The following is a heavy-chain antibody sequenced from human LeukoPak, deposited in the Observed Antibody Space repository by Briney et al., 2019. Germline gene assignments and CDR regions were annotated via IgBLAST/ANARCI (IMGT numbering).Heavy chain of an antibody. CDR3: ARLERDILTGYLKFDY. J-gene: IGHJ4*02. Sequence: SETLSLTCTVSGGSISSYYWSWIRQPAGKGLEWIGRIYTSGSTNYNPSLKSRVTMSVDTSKNQFSLKLSSVTAADTAVYYCARLERDILTGYLKFDYWGQGILVTVSS. V-gene: IGHV4-4*07. CDR2: IYTSGST. CDR1: GGSISSYY. D-gene: IGHD3-9*01.